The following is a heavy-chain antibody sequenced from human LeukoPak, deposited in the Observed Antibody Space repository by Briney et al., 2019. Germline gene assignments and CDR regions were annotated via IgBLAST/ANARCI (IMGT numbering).Heavy chain of an antibody. D-gene: IGHD3-22*01. Sequence: GGSLRLSCAASGFTFSSYSMNWVRQAPGKGLEWVSSISSSSSYIYYADSVKGRFTVSRDNSKNTLYLQMNSLRAEDTAAYYCAKQSSGYLWFFDYWGQGTLVTVSS. CDR3: AKQSSGYLWFFDY. CDR1: GFTFSSYS. V-gene: IGHV3-21*04. J-gene: IGHJ4*02. CDR2: ISSSSSYI.